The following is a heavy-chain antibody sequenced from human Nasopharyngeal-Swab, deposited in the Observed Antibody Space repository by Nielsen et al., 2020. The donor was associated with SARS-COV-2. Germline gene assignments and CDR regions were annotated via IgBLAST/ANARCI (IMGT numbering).Heavy chain of an antibody. CDR2: FDPEDGET. Sequence: ASVKVSCKVSGYTLTELSMHWVRQAPGKGLEWIGGFDPEDGETIYAQKFQGRVTTTEDTSTDTAYMELSSLRSEDTAVYYCAREILRFLEWLLPDAFDIWGQGTMVTVSS. V-gene: IGHV1-24*01. J-gene: IGHJ3*02. CDR3: AREILRFLEWLLPDAFDI. CDR1: GYTLTELS. D-gene: IGHD3-3*01.